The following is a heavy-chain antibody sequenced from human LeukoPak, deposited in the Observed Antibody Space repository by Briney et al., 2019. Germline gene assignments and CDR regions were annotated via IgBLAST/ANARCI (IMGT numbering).Heavy chain of an antibody. J-gene: IGHJ5*02. Sequence: GGSLRLSCAASGFTFSSYAMNWVRQAPGKGLEWVSAITDNGGKTFDADSVTGRLFISRENSKNTLYLQMNRLRADDSAVYYCLRGARVPAAYFGWFDPWGQGTLVTV. D-gene: IGHD2-2*01. CDR1: GFTFSSYA. V-gene: IGHV3-23*01. CDR3: LRGARVPAAYFGWFDP. CDR2: ITDNGGKT.